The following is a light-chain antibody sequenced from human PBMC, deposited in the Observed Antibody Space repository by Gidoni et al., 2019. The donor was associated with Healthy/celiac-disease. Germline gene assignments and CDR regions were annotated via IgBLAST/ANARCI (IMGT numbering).Light chain of an antibody. V-gene: IGKV1-39*01. CDR1: QSSSSY. J-gene: IGKJ2*01. CDR2: AAS. Sequence: DIQMTQSPSSLSVSGGDRVTITCRASQSSSSYLNWYQQKPRKATKLLIYAASSVKSGVPSRFSGSGAREDFTLTISRQQAEDFATYYCQQSYNTPHTFGQGTKLEIK. CDR3: QQSYNTPHT.